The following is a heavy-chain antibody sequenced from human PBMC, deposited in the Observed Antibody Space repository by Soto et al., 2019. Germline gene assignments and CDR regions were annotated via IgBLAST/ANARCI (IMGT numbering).Heavy chain of an antibody. J-gene: IGHJ5*02. D-gene: IGHD2-2*01. CDR1: GGSISSYY. V-gene: IGHV4-59*01. CDR3: ARDRTPELGYCISTSCYDGRWFDP. Sequence: PSETLSLTCTVSGGSISSYYWSWIRQPPGKGLEWIGYIYYSGSTNYNPSLKSRVTISVDTSKNQFSLKLSSVTAADTAVYYCARDRTPELGYCISTSCYDGRWFDPWGQGTLVTVSS. CDR2: IYYSGST.